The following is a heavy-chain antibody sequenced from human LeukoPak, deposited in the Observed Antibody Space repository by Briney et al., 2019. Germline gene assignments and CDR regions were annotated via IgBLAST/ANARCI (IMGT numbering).Heavy chain of an antibody. CDR2: IYSSGTT. V-gene: IGHV4-4*07. J-gene: IGHJ4*02. D-gene: IGHD6-13*01. Sequence: SETLSLTCTVSGGSISNHFCSWIRQPAGRGLEWIGRIYSSGTTNYNPSLKSRVTMSVDTSKNQFSLKLSSVTAADTAVYYCARGGSSAAAVFDYWGQGTLVTVSS. CDR1: GGSISNHF. CDR3: ARGGSSAAAVFDY.